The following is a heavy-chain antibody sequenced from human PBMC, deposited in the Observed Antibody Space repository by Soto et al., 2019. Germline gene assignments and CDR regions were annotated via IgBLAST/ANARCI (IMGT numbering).Heavy chain of an antibody. CDR2: IWYDGSNK. CDR3: ARDTIFGVVAYYYGMDV. D-gene: IGHD3-3*01. CDR1: GFTFSSYG. J-gene: IGHJ6*02. Sequence: GGSLRLSCAASGFTFSSYGMHWVRQAPGKGLGWVAVIWYDGSNKYYADSVKGRFTISRDNSKNTLYLQMNSLRAEDTAVYYCARDTIFGVVAYYYGMDVWGQGTTVTVSS. V-gene: IGHV3-33*01.